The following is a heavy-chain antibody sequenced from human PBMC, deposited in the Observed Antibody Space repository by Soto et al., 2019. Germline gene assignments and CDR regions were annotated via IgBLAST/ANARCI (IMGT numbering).Heavy chain of an antibody. CDR2: ADSSGST. Sequence: PSETLSLTCTVSGGYISSYYWSWIRQPAGKGLEWIGRADSSGSTSYAPSLKSRVTVSVDTSKNQFSLRMTSVTAADTAVYYCAREGGYLDASGSGVYHYYGVDVWGQGTTVTVSS. D-gene: IGHD5-12*01. J-gene: IGHJ6*02. V-gene: IGHV4-4*07. CDR3: AREGGYLDASGSGVYHYYGVDV. CDR1: GGYISSYY.